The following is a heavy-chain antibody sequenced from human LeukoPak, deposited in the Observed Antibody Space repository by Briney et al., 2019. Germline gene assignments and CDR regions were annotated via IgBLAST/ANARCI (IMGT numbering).Heavy chain of an antibody. CDR1: GFTFSSYG. D-gene: IGHD3-10*01. J-gene: IGHJ6*04. V-gene: IGHV3-30*18. CDR3: AKPFYGSGSYYKHYYYGMDV. CDR2: ISYDGSNK. Sequence: GGSLRLSCAASGFTFSSYGMHWVRQAPGKGLEWVAVISYDGSNKYYADSVKGRFTISRDNSKDTLYLQMNSLRAEDTAVYCCAKPFYGSGSYYKHYYYGMDVWGKGTTVTVSS.